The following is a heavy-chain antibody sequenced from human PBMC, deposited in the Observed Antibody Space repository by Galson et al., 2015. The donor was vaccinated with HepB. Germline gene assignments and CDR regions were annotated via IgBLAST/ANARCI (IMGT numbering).Heavy chain of an antibody. J-gene: IGHJ6*03. V-gene: IGHV3-11*01. Sequence: SMRLPCAASGFTFSDYYMSWFRQAPGKGLEWVSYISSSGSTIYYADSVKGRFTISRDNAKNSLYLQMNSLRAEDTAVYYCAREGVAVAGTYYYYYYMDVWGKGTTVTVSS. CDR1: GFTFSDYY. CDR3: AREGVAVAGTYYYYYYMDV. D-gene: IGHD6-19*01. CDR2: ISSSGSTI.